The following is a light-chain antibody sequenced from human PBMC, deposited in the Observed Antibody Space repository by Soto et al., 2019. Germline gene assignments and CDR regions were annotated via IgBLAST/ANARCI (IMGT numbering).Light chain of an antibody. CDR1: QTISSW. CDR3: QHYNSYSEA. V-gene: IGKV1-5*03. Sequence: DIQMTQSPSTLSGSVGDRVTITCRASQTISSWLAWYQQKPGKAPKLLIYKASTLKSGVPSGCSGSGSGTEFTLTISSLQPDDFATYYCQHYNSYSEAFGQGTKWIS. J-gene: IGKJ1*01. CDR2: KAS.